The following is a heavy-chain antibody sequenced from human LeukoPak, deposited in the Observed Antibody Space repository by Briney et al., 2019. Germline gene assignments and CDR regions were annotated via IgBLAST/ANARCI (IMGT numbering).Heavy chain of an antibody. J-gene: IGHJ4*02. CDR2: IYSGGST. V-gene: IGHV3-53*01. CDR3: ARGLGYCTSTTCLLPFDY. CDR1: GFTVSTYY. D-gene: IGHD2-2*01. Sequence: PGGSLRLSCAASGFTVSTYYMTWVRQAPGKGLECVSVIYSGGSTYYADSVKGGFTVSRDNSKNTLYLQMNSLRAEDTAMYYCARGLGYCTSTTCLLPFDYWGQGTLVTVS.